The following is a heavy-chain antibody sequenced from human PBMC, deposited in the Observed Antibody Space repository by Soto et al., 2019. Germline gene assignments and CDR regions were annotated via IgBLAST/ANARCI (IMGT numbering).Heavy chain of an antibody. CDR3: ARGWYTAMVLDY. CDR2: IYYSGST. V-gene: IGHV4-59*01. D-gene: IGHD5-18*01. J-gene: IGHJ4*02. Sequence: SETMSLTCTVSGGSISSYYWSWIRQPPGKGLEWIGYIYYSGSTNYNPSLKSRVTISVDTSKNQFSLKLSSVTAADTAVYYCARGWYTAMVLDYWGQGTLVTVSS. CDR1: GGSISSYY.